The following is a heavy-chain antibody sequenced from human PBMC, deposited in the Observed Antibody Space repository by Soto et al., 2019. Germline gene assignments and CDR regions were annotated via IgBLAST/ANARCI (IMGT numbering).Heavy chain of an antibody. CDR2: IHPNGRT. CDR1: GGSISSDNW. Sequence: QVQLQESGPGLVEPSGTLSLTCAVSGGSISSDNWWTWVRQPPGEGLEWIGEIHPNGRTNYKPSLKSRIQISVDESQNQFFLWLPSLTAAGSALYYCATRYCIHTTCYVYWGQGTLVTVSS. V-gene: IGHV4-4*02. J-gene: IGHJ4*02. CDR3: ATRYCIHTTCYVY. D-gene: IGHD2-2*01.